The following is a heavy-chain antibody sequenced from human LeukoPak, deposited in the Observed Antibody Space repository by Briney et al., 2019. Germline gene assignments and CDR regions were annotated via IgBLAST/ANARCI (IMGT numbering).Heavy chain of an antibody. V-gene: IGHV4-30-2*01. J-gene: IGHJ3*02. Sequence: SETLSLTCAVSGGSISSGGYSWSWIRQPPGKGLEWIGYIYHSGSTYYNPSLKSRVTISVDRSKNQFSLKLSSVTAADTAVYYCARGRVGEWELLSHEAFDIWGQGTMVTVSS. CDR2: IYHSGST. CDR3: ARGRVGEWELLSHEAFDI. CDR1: GGSISSGGYS. D-gene: IGHD1-26*01.